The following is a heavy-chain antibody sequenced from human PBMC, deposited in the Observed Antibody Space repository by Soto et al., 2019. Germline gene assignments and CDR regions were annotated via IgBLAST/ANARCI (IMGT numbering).Heavy chain of an antibody. CDR1: VGCISSYY. CDR2: IYYSGST. CDR3: ARYSSSWLYYFDY. V-gene: IGHV4-59*07. J-gene: IGHJ4*02. Sequence: SDTLSLTCPVSVGCISSYYWSWIRQPPGKGLEWIGYIYYSGSTNYNPSLTSRVTISVDTSKNQFSLKLSSVTAADTAVYYCARYSSSWLYYFDYWGQGTLVTVSS. D-gene: IGHD6-13*01.